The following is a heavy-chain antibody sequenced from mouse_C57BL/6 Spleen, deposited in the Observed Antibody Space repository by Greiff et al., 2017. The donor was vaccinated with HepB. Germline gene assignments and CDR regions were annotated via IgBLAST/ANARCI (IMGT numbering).Heavy chain of an antibody. CDR2: INPSSGYT. CDR1: GYTFTSYT. D-gene: IGHD1-1*01. J-gene: IGHJ4*01. V-gene: IGHV1-4*01. Sequence: VQLQQSGAELARPGASVKMSCKASGYTFTSYTMHWVKQRPGQGLEWIGYINPSSGYTKYNQKFKDKATLTADKSSHTAYMQLSSLTSEDSAVYYCARGYYGNSYYYAMDYWGQGTSVTVSS. CDR3: ARGYYGNSYYYAMDY.